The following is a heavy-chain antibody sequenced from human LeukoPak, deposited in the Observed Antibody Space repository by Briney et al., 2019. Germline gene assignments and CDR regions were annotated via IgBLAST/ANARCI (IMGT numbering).Heavy chain of an antibody. CDR2: ISAHNGNT. V-gene: IGHV1-18*01. D-gene: IGHD3-3*01. CDR3: ARDLLTKRAFDY. Sequence: ASVKVSCKASGYTFTSYGISWVRQAPGQGLEWMGWISAHNGNTNYAQKLQGRVTMTTDTSTSTAYMELRSLRSDDTAVYYCARDLLTKRAFDYWGQGTLVTVSS. J-gene: IGHJ4*02. CDR1: GYTFTSYG.